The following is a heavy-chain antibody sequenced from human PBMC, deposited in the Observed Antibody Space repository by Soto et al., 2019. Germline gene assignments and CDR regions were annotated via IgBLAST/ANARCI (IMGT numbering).Heavy chain of an antibody. V-gene: IGHV3-30-3*01. Sequence: QVQLVESGGGVVQPGRSLRLSCAASGFTFSSYAMHWVRQAPGKGLEWVAVISYDGSNKYYADSVKGRFTISRDNSKNTLYLQMNSLRAEDTAVYYCARDRATTIFGVVDYWGQGTLVTVSS. CDR1: GFTFSSYA. CDR3: ARDRATTIFGVVDY. D-gene: IGHD3-3*01. J-gene: IGHJ4*02. CDR2: ISYDGSNK.